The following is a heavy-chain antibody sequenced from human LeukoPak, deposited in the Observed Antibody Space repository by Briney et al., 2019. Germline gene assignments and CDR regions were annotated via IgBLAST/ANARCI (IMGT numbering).Heavy chain of an antibody. Sequence: GGSLRLSCAASGFTFSSYSMTWVRQAPGKGLEWVSSISSSSSYIYYADSVKGRFTISRDNAKISLYLQMNSLRAEDTAVYYCARDWGYYYYYGMDVWGQGTTVTVSS. CDR2: ISSSSSYI. J-gene: IGHJ6*02. CDR3: ARDWGYYYYYGMDV. D-gene: IGHD3-16*01. CDR1: GFTFSSYS. V-gene: IGHV3-21*01.